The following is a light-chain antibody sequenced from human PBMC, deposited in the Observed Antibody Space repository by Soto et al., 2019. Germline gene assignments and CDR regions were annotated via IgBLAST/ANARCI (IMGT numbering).Light chain of an antibody. V-gene: IGLV2-11*01. CDR2: DVS. Sequence: QSALAQPRSVSGSPGQSVTISCTGTDTDVGGYTFVSWYQQHAGKAPRVLIFDVSQRAPGVPDRFSGSKSGNTASLTISGLQAEDEADYYCSSYRSGGTFVFGSGTKLTVL. CDR3: SSYRSGGTFV. CDR1: DTDVGGYTF. J-gene: IGLJ1*01.